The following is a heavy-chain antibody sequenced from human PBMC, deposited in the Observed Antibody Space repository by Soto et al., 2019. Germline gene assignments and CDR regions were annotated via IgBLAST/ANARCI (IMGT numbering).Heavy chain of an antibody. CDR2: ISAYNGNT. J-gene: IGHJ3*02. Sequence: QVQLVQSGAEVKKPGASVKVSCKASAYTFTSYGISWVRQAPGQGLEWMGWISAYNGNTHYARRLXXRVTRTTDTSTSTAYMELRSLGSDDTAVYYCARDLGDAFDMWGQGTMVTVSS. V-gene: IGHV1-18*01. CDR1: AYTFTSYG. CDR3: ARDLGDAFDM.